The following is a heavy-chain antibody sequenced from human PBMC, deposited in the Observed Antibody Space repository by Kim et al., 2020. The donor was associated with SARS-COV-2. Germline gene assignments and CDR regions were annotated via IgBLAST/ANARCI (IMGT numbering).Heavy chain of an antibody. D-gene: IGHD6-13*01. V-gene: IGHV3-30*18. CDR3: AKGRSSSWYDYYYMDV. J-gene: IGHJ6*03. CDR1: GFTFSSYG. Sequence: GGSLRLSCAASGFTFSSYGMHWVRQAPGKGLEWVAVISYDGSNKYYADSVKGRFTISRDNSKNTLYLQMNSLRAEDTAVYYCAKGRSSSWYDYYYMDVWGKGTTVTVSS. CDR2: ISYDGSNK.